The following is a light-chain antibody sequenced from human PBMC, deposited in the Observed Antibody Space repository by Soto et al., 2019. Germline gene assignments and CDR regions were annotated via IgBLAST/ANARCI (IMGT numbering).Light chain of an antibody. V-gene: IGLV3-9*01. CDR2: RDY. CDR1: NIGGKN. CDR3: QVWDNRGYV. Sequence: SYELTQPLSVSVALEQTATITCGGNNIGGKNVHWYQQKPGQAPVLVIYRDYNRPSGIPERFSGSNSGHTATLTISRVQPGDEADYYCQVWDNRGYVFGTGTKVTVL. J-gene: IGLJ1*01.